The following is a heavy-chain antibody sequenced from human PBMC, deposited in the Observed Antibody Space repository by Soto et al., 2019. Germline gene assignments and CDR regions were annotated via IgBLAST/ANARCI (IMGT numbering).Heavy chain of an antibody. D-gene: IGHD6-25*01. CDR2: IYYSGTT. J-gene: IGHJ4*02. V-gene: IGHV4-28*03. Sequence: PSETLSLTCAVSGYSISSSNWWGWIRQPPGKGLEWIGYIYYSGTTYYNPSLKSRVTMSVDTSKNQFSLKLTSVTAVDTAVYYCARDREGDGYNFDYWGQGTLVTVSS. CDR1: GYSISSSNW. CDR3: ARDREGDGYNFDY.